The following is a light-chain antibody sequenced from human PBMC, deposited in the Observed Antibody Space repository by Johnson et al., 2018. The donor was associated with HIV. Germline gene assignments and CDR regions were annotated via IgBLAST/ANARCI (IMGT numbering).Light chain of an antibody. J-gene: IGLJ1*01. Sequence: HSVLTQPPSMSAAPGQKVTISCSASSSNIGNNYVSWYKQLPGTAPKLLIYENNKRPSGIPDRFSGSKSGTSATLGITGLQTGDEADYYCGTWDASLSANVFGPGTKVTVL. CDR3: GTWDASLSANV. CDR2: ENN. CDR1: SSNIGNNY. V-gene: IGLV1-51*02.